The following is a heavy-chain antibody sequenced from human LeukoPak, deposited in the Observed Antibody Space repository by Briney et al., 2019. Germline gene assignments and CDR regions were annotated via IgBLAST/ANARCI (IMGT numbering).Heavy chain of an antibody. CDR1: GGSISSSSYY. J-gene: IGHJ4*02. CDR3: ARDRKGGAAAGTSPLYFDY. D-gene: IGHD6-13*01. CDR2: IYYSGST. V-gene: IGHV4-39*07. Sequence: PSETLSLTCTVSGGSISSSSYYWGWIRQPPGKGLEWIGSIYYSGSTYYNPSLKSRVTISVDTSKNQFSLKLSSVTAADTAVYYCARDRKGGAAAGTSPLYFDYWGQGTLVTVSS.